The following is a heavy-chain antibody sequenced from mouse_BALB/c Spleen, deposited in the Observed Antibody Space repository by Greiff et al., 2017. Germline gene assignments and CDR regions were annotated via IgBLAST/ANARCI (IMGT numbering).Heavy chain of an antibody. D-gene: IGHD1-1*01. Sequence: EVQLQESGPSLVKPSQTLSLTCSVTGDSITSGYWNWIRKFPGNKLEYMGYISYSGSTYYNPSLKSRISITRDTSKNQYYLQLNSVTTEDTATYYCARYSTGSSYWFAYWGQGTLVTVSA. CDR3: ARYSTGSSYWFAY. CDR2: ISYSGST. V-gene: IGHV3-8*02. J-gene: IGHJ3*01. CDR1: GDSITSGY.